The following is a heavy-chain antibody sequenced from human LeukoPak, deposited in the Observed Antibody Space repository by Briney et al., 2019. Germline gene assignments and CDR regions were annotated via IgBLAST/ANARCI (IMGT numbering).Heavy chain of an antibody. Sequence: GGSLRLSCAASGFTFSSYSMNWVRQAPGKGLEWVSSISSSSSYIYYADPVKGRFTISRDNAKNSLYLQMNSLRAEDTAVYYCARDRGYYYDSSGYPYYFDYWGQGTLVTVSS. V-gene: IGHV3-21*01. J-gene: IGHJ4*02. CDR1: GFTFSSYS. D-gene: IGHD3-22*01. CDR3: ARDRGYYYDSSGYPYYFDY. CDR2: ISSSSSYI.